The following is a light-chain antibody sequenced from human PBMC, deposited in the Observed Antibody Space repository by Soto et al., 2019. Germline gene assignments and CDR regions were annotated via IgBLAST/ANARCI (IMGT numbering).Light chain of an antibody. Sequence: LTQTAATRSLSPKERATLSFRASQSVSSYLAWYQQKPGQAPRLLIYDASNRATGIPARFSGSGSGTDFTLTISSLQSEDFALYYCQQSKNWPRTFGEGTKVDIK. J-gene: IGKJ4*02. CDR1: QSVSSY. CDR3: QQSKNWPRT. CDR2: DAS. V-gene: IGKV3-11*01.